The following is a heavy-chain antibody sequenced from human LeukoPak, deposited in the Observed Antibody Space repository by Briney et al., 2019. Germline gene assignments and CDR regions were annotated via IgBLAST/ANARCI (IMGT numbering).Heavy chain of an antibody. CDR3: AKDRGSSSWYYFDY. V-gene: IGHV3-23*01. D-gene: IGHD6-13*01. J-gene: IGHJ4*02. Sequence: QTGGSLRLSCAASGFTFSSYAMSWVRQAPGKGLEWVSAISGSGGSTYYADSVKGRFTISRDNSKNTLYLQMNSLRAEDTAVYYRAKDRGSSSWYYFDYWGQGTLVAVSS. CDR1: GFTFSSYA. CDR2: ISGSGGST.